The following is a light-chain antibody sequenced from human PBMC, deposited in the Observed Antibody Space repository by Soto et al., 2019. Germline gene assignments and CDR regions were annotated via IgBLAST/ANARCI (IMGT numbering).Light chain of an antibody. V-gene: IGLV2-14*03. CDR2: EVS. CDR3: SSHTSSSIWV. CDR1: SSDVGDYNF. J-gene: IGLJ3*02. Sequence: QSVLTQPASVSGSPGQWITISCTGTSSDVGDYNFVSWYQQLPGKAPKLIIYEVSHRPSGVSNRFSGSKSGNTASLTISGLLAEDEAHYYCSSHTSSSIWVFGGGTKLTVL.